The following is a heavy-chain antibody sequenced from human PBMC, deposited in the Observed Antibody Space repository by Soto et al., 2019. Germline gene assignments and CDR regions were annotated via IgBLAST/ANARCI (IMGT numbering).Heavy chain of an antibody. J-gene: IGHJ5*02. CDR2: IYYSGST. CDR1: GGSISSGGYY. D-gene: IGHD3-10*01. CDR3: ARGGYYGSGSYYNTHTHWFDP. V-gene: IGHV4-31*03. Sequence: PSETLSLTCTVSGGSISSGGYYWSWIRQHPGKGLEWIGYIYYSGSTYYNPSLKSRVTISVDTSKNQFSLKLSSVTAADTAVYYCARGGYYGSGSYYNTHTHWFDPWGQGTLVTVSS.